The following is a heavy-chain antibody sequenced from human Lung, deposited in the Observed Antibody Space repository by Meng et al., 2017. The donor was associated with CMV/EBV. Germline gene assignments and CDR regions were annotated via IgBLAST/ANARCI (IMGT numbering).Heavy chain of an antibody. CDR1: GGSFTSYY. J-gene: IGHJ6*02. CDR3: ARGGYGPGYYYYGLDV. D-gene: IGHD5-18*01. CDR2: IHHSGST. Sequence: SETLSLXCNVYGGSFTSYYWSWIRQTPNRGLEWIGEIHHSGSTNFNPSLKRRVTVSVDTPKNQFSLKLRSVTAADSAMYYCARGGYGPGYYYYGLDVWGQGTTVTVSS. V-gene: IGHV4-34*01.